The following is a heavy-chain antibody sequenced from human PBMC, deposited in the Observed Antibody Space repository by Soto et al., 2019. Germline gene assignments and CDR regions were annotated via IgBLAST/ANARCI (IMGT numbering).Heavy chain of an antibody. CDR1: GFSISTSGMA. Sequence: QITLKESGPTLVKPTQTLTLTCTFSGFSISTSGMAVGWIRQPPGKALEWLALIYWDDDKRYSPSLKNRLTVTKDTSKHQVVLTMTNMDPVDAATYYCAHSSRLYSDPPNSPYYFDYWGQGTLVTVSS. D-gene: IGHD2-21*01. CDR3: AHSSRLYSDPPNSPYYFDY. J-gene: IGHJ4*02. V-gene: IGHV2-5*02. CDR2: IYWDDDK.